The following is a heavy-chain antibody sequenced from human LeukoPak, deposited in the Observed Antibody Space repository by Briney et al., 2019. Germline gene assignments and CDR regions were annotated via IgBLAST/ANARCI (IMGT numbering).Heavy chain of an antibody. V-gene: IGHV3-7*01. D-gene: IGHD3-3*01. CDR3: ARGDYDFWSGYYTGYFDY. J-gene: IGHJ4*02. Sequence: WGSLRLSCAASGFTFSSYWMSWVRQAPGKGLEWVANIKQDGSEKYYVDSVKGRFTISRDNAKNSLYLQMNSLRAEDTAVYYCARGDYDFWSGYYTGYFDYWGQGTLVTVSS. CDR2: IKQDGSEK. CDR1: GFTFSSYW.